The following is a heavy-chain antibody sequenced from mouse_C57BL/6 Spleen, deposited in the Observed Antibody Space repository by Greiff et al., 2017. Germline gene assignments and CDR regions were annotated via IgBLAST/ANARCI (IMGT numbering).Heavy chain of an antibody. D-gene: IGHD2-4*01. CDR2: INPNNGGT. CDR1: GYTFTDYN. J-gene: IGHJ4*01. V-gene: IGHV1-22*01. CDR3: ARGDYDERYAMDY. Sequence: EVQLQQSGPELVKPGASVKMSCKASGYTFTDYNMHWVKQSHGKSLEWIGYINPNNGGTSYNQKFKGKATLTVNKSSSTAYMELRSLTSEDSAVYYCARGDYDERYAMDYWGQGTSVTVSS.